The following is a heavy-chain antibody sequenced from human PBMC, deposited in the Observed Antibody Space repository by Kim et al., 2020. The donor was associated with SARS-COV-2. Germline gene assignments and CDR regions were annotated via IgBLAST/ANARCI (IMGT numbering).Heavy chain of an antibody. D-gene: IGHD1-7*01. J-gene: IGHJ4*02. CDR3: ARYNWNFLDY. V-gene: IGHV2-70*04. Sequence: DDKLYRISLRTRLTISKDTSKSQVVLTMTNMDPVDTATYYCARYNWNFLDYWGQGTLVTVSS. CDR2: DDK.